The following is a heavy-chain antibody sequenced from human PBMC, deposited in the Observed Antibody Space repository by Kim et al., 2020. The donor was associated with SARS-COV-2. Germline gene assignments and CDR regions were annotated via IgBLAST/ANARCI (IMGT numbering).Heavy chain of an antibody. CDR2: ISAYNGNT. J-gene: IGHJ6*02. Sequence: ASVKVSCKASGYTFTSYGISWVRQAPGQGLEWMGWISAYNGNTNYAQKLQGRVTMTTDTSTSTAYMELRSLRSDDTAVYYCARDPRLNDPYGASEQGGREDRTYYYYYGMDVWGQGTTVTVSS. D-gene: IGHD3-10*01. CDR1: GYTFTSYG. V-gene: IGHV1-18*01. CDR3: ARDPRLNDPYGASEQGGREDRTYYYYYGMDV.